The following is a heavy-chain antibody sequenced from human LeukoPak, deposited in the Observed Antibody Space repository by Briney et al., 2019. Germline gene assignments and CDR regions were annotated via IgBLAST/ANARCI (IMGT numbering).Heavy chain of an antibody. V-gene: IGHV3-30-3*01. Sequence: GGSLRLSCAASGFTFSSYAMHWVRQAPGKGLEWVAVISYDGSNKYYADSVKGRFTISRDNSKNTLYLQMNSLKTEDTAVYYCTTGRMVRGVDFDYWGQGTLVTVSS. CDR3: TTGRMVRGVDFDY. CDR2: ISYDGSNK. CDR1: GFTFSSYA. J-gene: IGHJ4*02. D-gene: IGHD3-10*01.